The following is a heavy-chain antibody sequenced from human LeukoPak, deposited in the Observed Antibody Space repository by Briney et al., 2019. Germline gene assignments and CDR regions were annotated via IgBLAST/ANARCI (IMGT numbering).Heavy chain of an antibody. CDR3: ARASRMAVALDAFDI. CDR1: GFTVSSNY. CDR2: IYSGGST. J-gene: IGHJ3*02. V-gene: IGHV3-66*01. D-gene: IGHD6-19*01. Sequence: GGSLRLSCAASGFTVSSNYMSWVRQAPGKGLEWVSVIYSGGSTYYADSVKGRFTISRDNSKNTLYLQMNSLRAEDTAVYYCARASRMAVALDAFDIWGQGTMVTVSS.